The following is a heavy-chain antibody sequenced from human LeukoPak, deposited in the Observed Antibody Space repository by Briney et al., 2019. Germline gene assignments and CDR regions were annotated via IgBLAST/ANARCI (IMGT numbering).Heavy chain of an antibody. CDR2: INPSGGST. J-gene: IGHJ4*02. V-gene: IGHV1-46*03. CDR3: ARHSSGWYFDY. CDR1: GYTFTSYY. Sequence: ASVKVSCKASGYTFTSYYMHWVRQAPGQGLEWMGIINPSGGSTSYAQKFQGRVTMTRDTSTSTVYMELSSLRSEDTAAYYCARHSSGWYFDYWAREPWSPSPQ. D-gene: IGHD6-19*01.